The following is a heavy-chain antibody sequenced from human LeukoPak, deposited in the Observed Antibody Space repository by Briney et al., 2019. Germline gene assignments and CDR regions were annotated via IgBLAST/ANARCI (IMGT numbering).Heavy chain of an antibody. CDR3: AREEVTPERDAFDI. J-gene: IGHJ3*02. Sequence: SVKVSCKASGGTFSSYAISWVRQAPGQGLEWMGGIIPIFGTANYAQKFQGRVTITTDESTSTAYMELSSLRSEDTAVYYCAREEVTPERDAFDIWGQGTMVTVSS. V-gene: IGHV1-69*05. CDR1: GGTFSSYA. D-gene: IGHD5-18*01. CDR2: IIPIFGTA.